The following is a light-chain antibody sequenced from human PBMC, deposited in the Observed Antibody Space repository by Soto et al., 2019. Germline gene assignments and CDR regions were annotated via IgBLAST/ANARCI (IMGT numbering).Light chain of an antibody. J-gene: IGKJ1*01. CDR3: QYWDNYSWT. Sequence: DIQMTQSPSTLSASVGDRVTITCRASQSITDWLAWYQQKPGKAPKFLIYKAANLEAGVPSRFSGSGSWTAFTLTISSVQPDDFATYYCQYWDNYSWTFGQGTKVEIK. V-gene: IGKV1-5*03. CDR1: QSITDW. CDR2: KAA.